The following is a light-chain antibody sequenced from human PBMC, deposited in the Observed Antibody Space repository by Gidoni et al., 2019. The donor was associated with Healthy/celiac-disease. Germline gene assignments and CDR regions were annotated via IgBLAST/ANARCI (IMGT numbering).Light chain of an antibody. V-gene: IGKV3-11*01. CDR1: QSVSSY. CDR3: QQRRA. Sequence: EIVLTQSPATLSLSPGERATLSCRASQSVSSYLAWYQQKPGQAPRLLIYDASNRATGTPDRFSGSGSGTDFTLTISSLEPEDFAVYYCQQRRAFGGGTKVEIK. J-gene: IGKJ4*01. CDR2: DAS.